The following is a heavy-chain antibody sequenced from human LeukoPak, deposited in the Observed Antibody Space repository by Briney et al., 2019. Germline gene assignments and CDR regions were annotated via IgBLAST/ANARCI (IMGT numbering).Heavy chain of an antibody. CDR3: ARSYCTGGSCYGGGWYFDS. CDR2: IKEDGSEA. CDR1: GFTFSDYW. D-gene: IGHD2-15*01. Sequence: GGSLRLSCAASGFTFSDYWMVWIRQSPGQGLECLADIKEDGSEAYYLDSVRGRFSISRDNAKRPLFLQMNSLRAEDTAVYYCARSYCTGGSCYGGGWYFDSWGQGIPVTVSP. J-gene: IGHJ4*02. V-gene: IGHV3-7*01.